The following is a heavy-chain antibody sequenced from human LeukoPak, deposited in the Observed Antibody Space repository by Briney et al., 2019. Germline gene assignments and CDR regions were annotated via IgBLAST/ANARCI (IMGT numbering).Heavy chain of an antibody. CDR3: AREGYCSGGSCYSDY. D-gene: IGHD2-15*01. J-gene: IGHJ4*02. V-gene: IGHV1-2*02. CDR1: GYTFTGYY. Sequence: ASVKVSCKASGYTFTGYYMHWVRQAPGQGLEWMGWINPNSGGTNYAQKFQGRVTMTRDTSISTAYMELSRLRSDDTAVYYCAREGYCSGGSCYSDYWGQGALVTVSS. CDR2: INPNSGGT.